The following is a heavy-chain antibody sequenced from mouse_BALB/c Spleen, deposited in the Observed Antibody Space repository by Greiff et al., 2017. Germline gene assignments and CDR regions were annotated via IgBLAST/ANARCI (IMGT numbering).Heavy chain of an antibody. J-gene: IGHJ3*01. CDR2: ISSGSSTI. Sequence: VQLQQSGGGLVQPGGSRKLSCAASGFTFSSFGMHWVRQAPEKGLEWVAYISSGSSTIYYADTVKGRFTISRDNLKNTLFLQMTSLRSEDTAMYYCARDPLYWGQGTLVTVSA. CDR3: ARDPLY. V-gene: IGHV5-17*02. CDR1: GFTFSSFG.